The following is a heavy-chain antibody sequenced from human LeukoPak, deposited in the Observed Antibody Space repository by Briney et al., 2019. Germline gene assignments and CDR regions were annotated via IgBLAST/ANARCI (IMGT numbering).Heavy chain of an antibody. J-gene: IGHJ4*02. V-gene: IGHV3-7*01. Sequence: GGSLRLSCAASGLTFSSYWMTWVRQAPGKGLEWVANIRQDGSEKYYVDSVKGRFIISRDNAKNSLYLQMNSLRAEDTAVYYCASHYYYDSSGSDYWGQGTLVTVSS. CDR2: IRQDGSEK. D-gene: IGHD3-22*01. CDR3: ASHYYYDSSGSDY. CDR1: GLTFSSYW.